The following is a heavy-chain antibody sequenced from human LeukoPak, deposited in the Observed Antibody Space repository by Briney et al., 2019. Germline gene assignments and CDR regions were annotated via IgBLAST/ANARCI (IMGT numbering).Heavy chain of an antibody. Sequence: GGSLRLSCAASGFPFRSYDMSWVRQAPGKGLEWVSAISGSGGSTYYADSVKGRFTISRDNSKNTLYLQMNRLRDEDTAVYYCAKDPAKYSSSWFNYYYYRDVWGKGTTVTVSS. V-gene: IGHV3-23*01. CDR1: GFPFRSYD. CDR2: ISGSGGST. J-gene: IGHJ6*03. CDR3: AKDPAKYSSSWFNYYYYRDV. D-gene: IGHD6-13*01.